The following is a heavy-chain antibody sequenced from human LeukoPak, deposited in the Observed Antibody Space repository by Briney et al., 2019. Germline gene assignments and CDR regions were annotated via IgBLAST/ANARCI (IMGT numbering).Heavy chain of an antibody. D-gene: IGHD3-3*01. CDR2: IRSKAYGGTT. V-gene: IGHV3-49*04. Sequence: GGSLRLSCTASGFTFGDYAMSWVRQAPGKGLEWVGFIRSKAYGGTTEYAASVKGRFTISRDDSKSIAYLQMNSLKTEDTAVYYCNSAVTGDFWSGYYPPDAFDIWGQGTMVTVSS. J-gene: IGHJ3*02. CDR1: GFTFGDYA. CDR3: NSAVTGDFWSGYYPPDAFDI.